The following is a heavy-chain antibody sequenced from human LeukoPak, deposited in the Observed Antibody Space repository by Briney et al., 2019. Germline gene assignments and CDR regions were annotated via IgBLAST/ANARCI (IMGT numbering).Heavy chain of an antibody. CDR1: GGIFSSYA. Sequence: GPSVKVSCKSCGGIFSSYAISWVRQAPAQGLEWMGGINPIFGTANYEQKFQGRVTITTDESTSTAYMELSSLRSEDTALYYGARGEMATQDFDYWGQGTLVTVSS. CDR3: ARGEMATQDFDY. D-gene: IGHD5-24*01. V-gene: IGHV1-69*05. J-gene: IGHJ4*02. CDR2: INPIFGTA.